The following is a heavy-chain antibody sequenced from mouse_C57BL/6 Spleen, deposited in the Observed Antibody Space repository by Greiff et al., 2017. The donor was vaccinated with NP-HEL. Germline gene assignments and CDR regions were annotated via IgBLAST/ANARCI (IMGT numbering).Heavy chain of an antibody. CDR3: ARYRGGYYVDY. Sequence: QVQLKESGAELVRPGTSVKVSCKASGYAFTNYLIEWVKQRPGQGLEWIGVINPGSGGTNYNEKFKGKATLTADKSSSTAYMQLSSLTSEDSAVYFCARYRGGYYVDYWGQGTTLTVSS. D-gene: IGHD1-1*02. CDR2: INPGSGGT. V-gene: IGHV1-54*01. CDR1: GYAFTNYL. J-gene: IGHJ2*01.